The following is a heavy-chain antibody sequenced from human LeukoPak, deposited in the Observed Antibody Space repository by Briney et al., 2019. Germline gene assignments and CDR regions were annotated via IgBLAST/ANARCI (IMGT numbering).Heavy chain of an antibody. CDR2: SRSRAKSFTT. J-gene: IGHJ3*01. CDR1: GFTLSDHY. CDR3: AREGGKGANTTVEL. V-gene: IGHV3-72*01. Sequence: GGSLRLSCTASGFTLSDHYIGWVRQAPGKGLEWVGRSRSRAKSFTTQYTACVNGRFTISRDDTKNSLSLQMNTLRTEDTAVYFCAREGGKGANTTVELWGQGTMVTVSS. D-gene: IGHD4/OR15-4a*01.